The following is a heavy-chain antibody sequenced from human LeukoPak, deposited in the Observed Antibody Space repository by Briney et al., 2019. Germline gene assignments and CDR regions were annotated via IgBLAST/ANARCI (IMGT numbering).Heavy chain of an antibody. CDR2: ISSSSSTI. CDR3: AKDFSSGWSLFDY. J-gene: IGHJ4*02. Sequence: GGSLRLSCTASGFTFGDYAMSWFRQAPGKGLEWVSYISSSSSTIYYADSAKGRFTISRDNAKNSLYLQMNSLRAEDTAVYYCAKDFSSGWSLFDYWGQGNLVTVSS. CDR1: GFTFGDYA. D-gene: IGHD6-19*01. V-gene: IGHV3-48*04.